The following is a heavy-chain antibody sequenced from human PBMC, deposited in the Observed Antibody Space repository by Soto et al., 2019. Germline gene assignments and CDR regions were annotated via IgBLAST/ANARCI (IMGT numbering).Heavy chain of an antibody. J-gene: IGHJ6*02. CDR3: ARHSYDSTGYNGYYYYGMDV. CDR1: GYRFTSYW. V-gene: IGHV5-51*01. CDR2: IYPGDSDT. D-gene: IGHD3-22*01. Sequence: GGSLKISCKGSGYRFTSYWIGWVRQMPGKGLEWMGIIYPGDSDTRYSPSFQGQVTISADKSISTAYLQWSSLKASDTAMYYCARHSYDSTGYNGYYYYGMDVWGQGTTVTVSS.